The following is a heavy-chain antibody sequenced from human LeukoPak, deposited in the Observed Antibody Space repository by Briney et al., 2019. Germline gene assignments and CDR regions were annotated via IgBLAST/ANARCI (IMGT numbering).Heavy chain of an antibody. V-gene: IGHV3-74*01. J-gene: IGHJ5*02. Sequence: PGRSLRLSCAASGFTFDDYAMHWVRQAPGKGLEWVSRINSDGSSTSYADSVKGRFTISRDNAKNTLYLQMNSLRAEDTAVYYCARSQVTIFGVVIPQGFDPWGQGTLVTVSS. CDR1: GFTFDDYA. CDR3: ARSQVTIFGVVIPQGFDP. D-gene: IGHD3-3*01. CDR2: INSDGSST.